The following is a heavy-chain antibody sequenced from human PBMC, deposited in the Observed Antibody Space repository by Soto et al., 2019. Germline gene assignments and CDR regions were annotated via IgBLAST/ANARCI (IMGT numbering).Heavy chain of an antibody. CDR1: GGSISSYH. J-gene: IGHJ4*02. D-gene: IGHD3-3*01. V-gene: IGHV4-59*01. Sequence: SETLSLTCTVSGGSISSYHWSWIRQPPGKGLEWIGYIYYSGSTNYNPSLKSRVTISVDTSKNQFSLNLSSVTAADTAVYYCARGYYDFWSGYYKSYFDYWGQGTLVTVSS. CDR3: ARGYYDFWSGYYKSYFDY. CDR2: IYYSGST.